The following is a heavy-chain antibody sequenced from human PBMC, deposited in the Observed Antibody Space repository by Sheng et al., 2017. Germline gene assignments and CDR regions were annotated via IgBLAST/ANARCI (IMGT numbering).Heavy chain of an antibody. CDR3: AKGHDHDSGIE. CDR1: GFTFSRHW. D-gene: IGHD3-10*01. CDR2: INPDGSDK. V-gene: IGHV3-7*01. Sequence: EVQLVESGGGLVQPGESLRLSCIVSGFTFSRHWMSWVRQAPGKGLEWVANINPDGSDKYHVDPVKGRFTISRDNPRNSLYLQMNSLRAEDTAVYYCAKGHDHDSGIEWGQGTMVTVSS. J-gene: IGHJ4*02.